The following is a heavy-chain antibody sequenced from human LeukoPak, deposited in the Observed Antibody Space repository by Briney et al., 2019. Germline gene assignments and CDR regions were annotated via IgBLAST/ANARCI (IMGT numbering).Heavy chain of an antibody. D-gene: IGHD4-17*01. CDR2: ISYDGSNK. CDR1: GFTFSSYG. J-gene: IGHJ4*02. CDR3: AKGYYADYGDH. V-gene: IGHV3-30*18. Sequence: GWSLTLPCAASGFTFSSYGMHWVRQAPGKGLEWVAVISYDGSNKYYADSVKGRFTISRDNSKNTLYLQMNSLRVEDTAVYYCAKGYYADYGDHWGQGTLVTVSS.